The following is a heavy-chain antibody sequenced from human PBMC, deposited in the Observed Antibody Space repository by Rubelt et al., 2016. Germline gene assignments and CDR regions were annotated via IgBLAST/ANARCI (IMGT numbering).Heavy chain of an antibody. Sequence: QVQLVQSGAEVKKPGASVKVSCKASGYTFTSYGISWVRQAPGQGLEWMGWISAYNGNTNFARRLQGRVTMTTDTSTSTAYMELRSLRSDDTAVYYCARDWGRDSYGLVDYWGQGTLVTVSS. D-gene: IGHD5-18*01. CDR2: ISAYNGNT. V-gene: IGHV1-18*01. CDR1: GYTFTSYG. CDR3: ARDWGRDSYGLVDY. J-gene: IGHJ4*02.